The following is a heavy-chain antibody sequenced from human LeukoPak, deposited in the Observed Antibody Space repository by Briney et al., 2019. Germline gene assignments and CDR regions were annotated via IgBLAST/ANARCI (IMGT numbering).Heavy chain of an antibody. CDR1: GITFSNYW. Sequence: GGSLRLSCTASGITFSNYWMHWVRQAAGKGLEWVSAICGGGGTTYYADSVKGRFTISRDNSKNTLFLQMNSLRAEDTAVYYCAKDREGLSSGYDLEYFDYWGQGTLVTVSS. J-gene: IGHJ4*02. CDR3: AKDREGLSSGYDLEYFDY. CDR2: ICGGGGTT. D-gene: IGHD5-12*01. V-gene: IGHV3-23*01.